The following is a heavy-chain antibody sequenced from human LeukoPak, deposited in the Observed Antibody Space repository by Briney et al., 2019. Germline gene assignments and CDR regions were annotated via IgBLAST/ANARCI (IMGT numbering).Heavy chain of an antibody. Sequence: PSETLSLTCTVSGGSISSGDYYWSWIRQPPGKGLEWIGYIYHSGRTYYNPSLTSRVTISVDTSTNQFSLKLTSVTAADTAMYFCARGRNPYYVWGTYRAYFDYWGQGTLVTVSS. CDR2: IYHSGRT. J-gene: IGHJ4*02. V-gene: IGHV4-30-4*01. CDR3: ARGRNPYYVWGTYRAYFDY. CDR1: GGSISSGDYY. D-gene: IGHD3-16*02.